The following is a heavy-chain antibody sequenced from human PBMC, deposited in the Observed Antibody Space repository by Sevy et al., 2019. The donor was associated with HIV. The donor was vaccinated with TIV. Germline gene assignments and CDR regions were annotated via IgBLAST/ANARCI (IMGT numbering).Heavy chain of an antibody. CDR1: GYTFTSYG. CDR2: ISGYNGNT. D-gene: IGHD3-10*01. CDR3: AARRGGTTMVRESIYYYYGMDV. Sequence: ASVKVSCKASGYTFTSYGISWVRQAPGQGLEWMGWISGYNGNTNYTQKLQGRVTMTTDTSTSTAYMELMSLRSDDTAVYYCAARRGGTTMVRESIYYYYGMDVWRQGTTVTVSS. V-gene: IGHV1-18*01. J-gene: IGHJ6*02.